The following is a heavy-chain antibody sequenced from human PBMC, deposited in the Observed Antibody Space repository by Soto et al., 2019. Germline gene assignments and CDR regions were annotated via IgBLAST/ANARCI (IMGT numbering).Heavy chain of an antibody. CDR3: ARHLDRIAAWSGYFDY. Sequence: QLQLQESGPGLVKPSETLSLTCTVSGGSISSSSYYWGWIRQPPGKGLEWIGSIYYSGSTYYNPSLKSRVTISVDTSKNQFSLKLSSVTAADTAVYYCARHLDRIAAWSGYFDYWGQGTLVTVSS. J-gene: IGHJ4*02. V-gene: IGHV4-39*01. D-gene: IGHD6-6*01. CDR1: GGSISSSSYY. CDR2: IYYSGST.